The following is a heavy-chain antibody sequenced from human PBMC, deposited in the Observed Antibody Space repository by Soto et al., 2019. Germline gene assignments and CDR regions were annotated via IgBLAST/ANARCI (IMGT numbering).Heavy chain of an antibody. J-gene: IGHJ5*02. CDR2: INAGNGNT. CDR1: GYTFTSYA. D-gene: IGHD3-10*01. Sequence: GASVKVSCKASGYTFTSYAMHWVRQAPGQRLEWMGWINAGNGNTKYSQKFQGRVTITGDTSASTAYMELSSLRSEDTAVYYCARAPNTMVRGVIISWFDPWGQGTLVTVSS. CDR3: ARAPNTMVRGVIISWFDP. V-gene: IGHV1-3*01.